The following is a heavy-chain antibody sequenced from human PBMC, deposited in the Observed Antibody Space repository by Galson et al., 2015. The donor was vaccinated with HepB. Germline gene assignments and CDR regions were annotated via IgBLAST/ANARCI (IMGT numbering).Heavy chain of an antibody. J-gene: IGHJ3*02. CDR3: ARGGRLLVVPAALYDAFDI. V-gene: IGHV1-69*13. Sequence: SVKVSCKASGGTFSSYAISWVRQAPGQGLEWMGGIIPIFGTANYAQKFQGRVTITADESTSTAYMELSSLRSEDTAVYYCARGGRLLVVPAALYDAFDIWGQGTMVTVSS. CDR1: GGTFSSYA. D-gene: IGHD2-2*01. CDR2: IIPIFGTA.